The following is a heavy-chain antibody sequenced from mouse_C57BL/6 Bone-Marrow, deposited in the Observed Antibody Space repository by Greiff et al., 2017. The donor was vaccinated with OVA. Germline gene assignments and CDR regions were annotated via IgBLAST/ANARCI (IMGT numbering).Heavy chain of an antibody. D-gene: IGHD2-12*01. CDR2: IDPENGDT. CDR3: TTNYR. Sequence: LVESGAELVRPGASVKLSCTASGFNIKDDYMHWVKQRPEQGLEWIGWIDPENGDTEYASKFQGKATITADTSSNTAYLQLSSLTSEDTAVYYCTTNYRGGQGTLVTVSA. CDR1: GFNIKDDY. J-gene: IGHJ3*01. V-gene: IGHV14-4*01.